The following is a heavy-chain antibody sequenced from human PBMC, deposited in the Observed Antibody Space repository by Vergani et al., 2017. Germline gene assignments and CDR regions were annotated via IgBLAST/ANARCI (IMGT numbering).Heavy chain of an antibody. D-gene: IGHD4-11*01. V-gene: IGHV3-23*01. Sequence: EVQLLQSGGGVIQPGGSVRLSCAASGFTFSACPMTWVRQAPGKGLEWVSAISARYPSTYYADSVKGRFTISRDSSKTVYLQMNSLRVEDTAMYFCAKDLYYSTAWTHFDSRGQGTLVTVSS. CDR1: GFTFSACP. J-gene: IGHJ4*02. CDR2: ISARYPST. CDR3: AKDLYYSTAWTHFDS.